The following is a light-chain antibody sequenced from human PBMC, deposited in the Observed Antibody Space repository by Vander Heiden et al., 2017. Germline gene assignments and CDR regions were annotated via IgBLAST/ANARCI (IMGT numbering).Light chain of an antibody. V-gene: IGKV1-33*01. CDR2: DAS. CDR3: QQVDNLRHT. J-gene: IGKJ4*01. Sequence: DIQMTQSPSSLSASVGDRVTITCQASQDISNYLNWYQQKPGKAPKVLIYDASNSETGVRSRFSGSGSGTDFTFTIMSLQPEDIATYYCQQVDNLRHTFGEGTKVEIK. CDR1: QDISNY.